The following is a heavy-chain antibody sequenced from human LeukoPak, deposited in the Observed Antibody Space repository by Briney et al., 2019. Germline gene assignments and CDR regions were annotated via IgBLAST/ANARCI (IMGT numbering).Heavy chain of an antibody. CDR1: GFSFNIYG. D-gene: IGHD3-10*01. CDR2: IWQDGSSQ. Sequence: PGGSLRLSCAASGFSFNIYGMLCVRQAPGKGVEWVAVIWQDGSSQFYADSVTGRFTICRDNSKNTVSLQMNSLRVEDTAVYHCARDFHYGSGTYPFDYWGQGTLVTVSS. V-gene: IGHV3-33*01. J-gene: IGHJ4*02. CDR3: ARDFHYGSGTYPFDY.